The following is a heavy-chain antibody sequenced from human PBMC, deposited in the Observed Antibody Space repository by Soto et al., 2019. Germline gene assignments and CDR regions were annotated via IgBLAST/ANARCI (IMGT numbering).Heavy chain of an antibody. CDR3: ARNLRYFGSGSFFRGMDV. CDR2: IVPFIHTS. D-gene: IGHD3-10*01. V-gene: IGHV1-69*01. J-gene: IGHJ6*02. Sequence: QEVLVQSGAEVKKPGSSVKVSCKTSGDTFGSYAISWVRQAPGQGLEWMGGIVPFIHTSNYAQKSQGRVTITGDESTTTVHMDVSSLTSEDTAVYYCARNLRYFGSGSFFRGMDVWGQGTTVTVSS. CDR1: GDTFGSYA.